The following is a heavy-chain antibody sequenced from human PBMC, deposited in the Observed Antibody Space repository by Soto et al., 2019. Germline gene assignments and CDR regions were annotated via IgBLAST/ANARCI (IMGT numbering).Heavy chain of an antibody. Sequence: ASVKVSCKASGYTFTGYYMHWVRQAPGQGLEWMGWINPNSGGTNYAQKFQGRVTMTRDTSISTAYMELSRLTSDDTAVYYCASAAVTGTAGLDFWGQGTQVTVSS. CDR2: INPNSGGT. CDR3: ASAAVTGTAGLDF. CDR1: GYTFTGYY. V-gene: IGHV1-2*02. J-gene: IGHJ4*02. D-gene: IGHD6-19*01.